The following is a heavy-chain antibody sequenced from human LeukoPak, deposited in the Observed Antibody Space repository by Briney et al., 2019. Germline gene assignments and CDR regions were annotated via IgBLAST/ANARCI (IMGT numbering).Heavy chain of an antibody. J-gene: IGHJ6*03. CDR2: INPSGGST. V-gene: IGHV1-46*01. Sequence: GASVKVSCKASGYTFTSYYMHWVRQAPGQGLEWMGIINPSGGSTSYAQKFQGRVTMTRDTSTSTVYMELSSLRSEDTAVYYCASGVVGATDIPLGDYYYMDVWGKGTTVTISS. CDR1: GYTFTSYY. CDR3: ASGVVGATDIPLGDYYYMDV. D-gene: IGHD1-26*01.